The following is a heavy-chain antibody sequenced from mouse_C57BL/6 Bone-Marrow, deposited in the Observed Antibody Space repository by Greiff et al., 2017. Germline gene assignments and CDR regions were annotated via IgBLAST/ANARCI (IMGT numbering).Heavy chain of an antibody. V-gene: IGHV1-64*01. CDR2: IHPNSGST. J-gene: IGHJ2*01. D-gene: IGHD2-2*01. Sequence: QVQLQQPGAELVKPGASVKLSCKASGYTFTSYWMHWVKQRPGQGLEWIGMIHPNSGSTNYNEKFKSKATLTVDKSSSTAYMQLSSLTSEDSEVYYCARGGYGGYDADYWGQGTTLTVSS. CDR1: GYTFTSYW. CDR3: ARGGYGGYDADY.